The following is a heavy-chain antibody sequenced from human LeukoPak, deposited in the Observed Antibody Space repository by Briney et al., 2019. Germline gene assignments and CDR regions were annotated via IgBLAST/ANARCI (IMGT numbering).Heavy chain of an antibody. CDR3: ARNLRPGSSYGYYYGMDV. Sequence: GGSLRLSCAASGIAFSSHWMSWVRQAAGKGLEWVANIKQDGSEKYYVDSVKGRFTISRDNAKNSLYLQMNSLRAEDTAVYYCARNLRPGSSYGYYYGMDVWGQGTTVTVSS. D-gene: IGHD3-10*01. CDR2: IKQDGSEK. V-gene: IGHV3-7*01. CDR1: GIAFSSHW. J-gene: IGHJ6*02.